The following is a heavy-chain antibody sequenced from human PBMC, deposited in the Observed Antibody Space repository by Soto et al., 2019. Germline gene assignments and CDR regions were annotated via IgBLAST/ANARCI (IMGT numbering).Heavy chain of an antibody. CDR1: GGSISSSSYY. J-gene: IGHJ4*02. V-gene: IGHV4-39*01. D-gene: IGHD3-10*01. CDR2: IYYSGST. Sequence: PSETLSLTCTVSGGSISSSSYYWGWIRQPPGKGLEWIGSIYYSGSTYYNPSLKSRVTISVDTSKNQFSLKLSSVTAADTAVYYCARLAYYYGSGVDYWGQGTLVTVSS. CDR3: ARLAYYYGSGVDY.